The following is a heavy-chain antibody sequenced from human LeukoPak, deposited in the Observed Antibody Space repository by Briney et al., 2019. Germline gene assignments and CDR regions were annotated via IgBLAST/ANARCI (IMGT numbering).Heavy chain of an antibody. CDR3: ARDKSAGYSSSWYLRGEYYYYYGMDV. Sequence: PGGSLRLSCAASGSTFSSYEMNWVRQAPGKGLEWVSYISSSGSTIYYADSVKGRFTISRDNAKNSLYLQMNSLGAEDTAVYYCARDKSAGYSSSWYLRGEYYYYYGMDVWGQGTTVTVSS. CDR1: GSTFSSYE. V-gene: IGHV3-48*03. D-gene: IGHD6-13*01. J-gene: IGHJ6*02. CDR2: ISSSGSTI.